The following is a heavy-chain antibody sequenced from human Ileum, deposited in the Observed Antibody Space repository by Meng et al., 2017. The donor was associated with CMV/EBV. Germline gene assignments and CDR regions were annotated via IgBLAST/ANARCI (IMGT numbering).Heavy chain of an antibody. CDR2: ISAYNGNT. CDR1: GYTFTSYG. CDR3: ASLSHSSWYNWFDP. Sequence: KASGYTFTSYGISWVRQAPGQGLEWMGWISAYNGNTNYAQKLQGRVTMTTDTSTSTAYMELSSLRSEDTAVYYCASLSHSSWYNWFDPWGQGTLVTVSS. V-gene: IGHV1-18*01. J-gene: IGHJ5*02. D-gene: IGHD6-13*01.